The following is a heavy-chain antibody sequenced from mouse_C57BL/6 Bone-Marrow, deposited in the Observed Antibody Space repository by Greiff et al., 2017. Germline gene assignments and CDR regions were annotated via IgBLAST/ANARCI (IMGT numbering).Heavy chain of an antibody. CDR3: ARPSNWDLWFAY. Sequence: VQLQQPGAELVKPGASVKMSCKASGYTFTSYWITWVKQRPGQGLEWIGDIYPGSGSTNYNEKFKSKATLTVDTSSSTAYMQLSSLTSEDSAVYYCARPSNWDLWFAYWGQGTLVTVSA. J-gene: IGHJ3*01. CDR2: IYPGSGST. V-gene: IGHV1-55*01. D-gene: IGHD4-1*01. CDR1: GYTFTSYW.